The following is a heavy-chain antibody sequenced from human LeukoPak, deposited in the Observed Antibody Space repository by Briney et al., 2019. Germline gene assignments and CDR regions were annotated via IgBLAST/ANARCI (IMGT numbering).Heavy chain of an antibody. V-gene: IGHV1-2*02. CDR2: INPNSGGT. CDR3: AREGAAGFAPSYDY. D-gene: IGHD6-13*01. CDR1: GYTFTGYY. J-gene: IGHJ4*02. Sequence: ASVKVSCKASGYTFTGYYMHWVRQAPGQGLEWMGWINPNSGGTNYAQKFQGRVTMTRDTSISTAYMELSRLRSDDTAVYYCAREGAAGFAPSYDYWGQGTLVTVSS.